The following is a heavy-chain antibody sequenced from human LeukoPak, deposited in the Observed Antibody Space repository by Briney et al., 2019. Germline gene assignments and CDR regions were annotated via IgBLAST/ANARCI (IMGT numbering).Heavy chain of an antibody. CDR3: ARGTLQGSHDAFDI. J-gene: IGHJ3*02. V-gene: IGHV3-48*01. D-gene: IGHD1-1*01. CDR1: GFTVSSYS. Sequence: GGSLRLSCAASGFTVSSYSMNWVRQAPGKGLEWVSYISSSSSTIYYADSVKGRFTISRDNSKNTLYLQMNGLRAEDTAVYYCARGTLQGSHDAFDIWGQGTMVTVSS. CDR2: ISSSSSTI.